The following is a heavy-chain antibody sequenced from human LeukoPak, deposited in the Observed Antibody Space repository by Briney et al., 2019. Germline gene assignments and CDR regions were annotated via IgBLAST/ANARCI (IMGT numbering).Heavy chain of an antibody. D-gene: IGHD3-10*01. CDR1: GFTFSNAW. CDR3: TLPWGSGSYYDY. J-gene: IGHJ4*02. Sequence: PGGSLRLSCAASGFTFSNAWLNWVRQAPGKGLEWVGHIKSKTDGGTTDYAAPVKGRFTISRDDSRNTLFLQMNSLKTEDTAVYYCTLPWGSGSYYDYWGQGTLVTVSS. CDR2: IKSKTDGGTT. V-gene: IGHV3-15*01.